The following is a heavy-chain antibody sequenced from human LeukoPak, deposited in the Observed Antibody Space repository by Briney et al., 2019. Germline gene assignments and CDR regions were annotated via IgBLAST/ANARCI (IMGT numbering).Heavy chain of an antibody. Sequence: GGSLRLSCTASGFTFSDYYVIWIRQAPGRGLEWVSYITHRLSAIYYPAPVKGRFTVSEDHDKSSLYLHMNSLRAEGPAVYYCARAGITVSGVIIRDAFNIWGQGTVDTVSS. J-gene: IGHJ3*02. D-gene: IGHD3-3*01. CDR3: ARAGITVSGVIIRDAFNI. CDR1: GFTFSDYY. CDR2: ITHRLSAI. V-gene: IGHV3-11*01.